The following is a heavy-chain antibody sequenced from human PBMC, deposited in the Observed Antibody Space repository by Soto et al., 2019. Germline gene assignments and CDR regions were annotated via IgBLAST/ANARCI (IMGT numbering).Heavy chain of an antibody. CDR2: IYWDDDK. CDR1: GFSLTSGVG. J-gene: IGHJ4*02. CDR3: AHIDPEIVTVGGHGGFDY. D-gene: IGHD5-12*01. V-gene: IGHV2-5*02. Sequence: QITLKESGPTLVRPPQTLTLTCTFSGFSLTSGVGVGWIRQPPGKALEWLALIYWDDDKRYSPSLKNRLTITKDASKNPVVHTMTNAGPVDTATYFCAHIDPEIVTVGGHGGFDYWGQGTLVTVSS.